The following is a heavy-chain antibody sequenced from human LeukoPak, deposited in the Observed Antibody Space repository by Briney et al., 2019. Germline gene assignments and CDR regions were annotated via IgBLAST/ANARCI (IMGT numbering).Heavy chain of an antibody. V-gene: IGHV4-59*01. CDR3: ARDRYSGYDGFGAFDI. Sequence: SETLSLTCAVSGGPLTSYYWSWIRQPPGEVLEWIGFIYYRGRTNYNPSLESRVTISVDTSKNRFSLKLSSVTAADTAVYYCARDRYSGYDGFGAFDIWGQGTMVTVSS. J-gene: IGHJ3*02. D-gene: IGHD5-12*01. CDR2: IYYRGRT. CDR1: GGPLTSYY.